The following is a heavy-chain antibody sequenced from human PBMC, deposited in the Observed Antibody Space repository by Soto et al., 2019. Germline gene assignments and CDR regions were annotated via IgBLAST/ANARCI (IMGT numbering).Heavy chain of an antibody. D-gene: IGHD3-9*01. J-gene: IGHJ6*02. V-gene: IGHV4-34*01. CDR1: VGSFSGYY. CDR2: INHSGST. CDR3: ARDPSDYDILTGHHYYYYGMDV. Sequence: SETLSLTCAVYVGSFSGYYWSWIRQPPGKGLEWIGEINHSGSTNYNPSLKSRVTISVDTSKNQFSLKLSSVTAADTAVYYCARDPSDYDILTGHHYYYYGMDVWGQGTTVTVSS.